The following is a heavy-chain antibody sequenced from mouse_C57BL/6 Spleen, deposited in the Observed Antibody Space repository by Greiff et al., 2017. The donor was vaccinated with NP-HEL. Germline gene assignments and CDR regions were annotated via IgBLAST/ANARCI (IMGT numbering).Heavy chain of an antibody. CDR2: INPSNGGT. J-gene: IGHJ2*01. CDR3: ARGGYYYGFFDY. D-gene: IGHD1-1*01. V-gene: IGHV1-53*01. Sequence: QVHVKQPGTELVKPGASVKLSCKASGYTFTSYWMHWVKQRPGQGLEWIGNINPSNGGTNYNEKFKSKATLTVDKSSSTAYMQLSSLTSEDSAVYYCARGGYYYGFFDYWGQGTTLTVSS. CDR1: GYTFTSYW.